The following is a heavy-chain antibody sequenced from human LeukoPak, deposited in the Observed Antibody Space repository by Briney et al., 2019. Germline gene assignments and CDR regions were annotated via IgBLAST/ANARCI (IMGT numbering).Heavy chain of an antibody. CDR2: ISYDGSNK. D-gene: IGHD1-26*01. Sequence: GGSLRLSCAASGFTFSNYGMHWVRQAPGKGLEWVAVISYDGSNKNYADSVKGRFTISRDNSKNTLYLQMRSLRAEDTAVYYCAGLTVGAYDYWGQGTLVTVSS. J-gene: IGHJ4*02. CDR3: AGLTVGAYDY. CDR1: GFTFSNYG. V-gene: IGHV3-30*03.